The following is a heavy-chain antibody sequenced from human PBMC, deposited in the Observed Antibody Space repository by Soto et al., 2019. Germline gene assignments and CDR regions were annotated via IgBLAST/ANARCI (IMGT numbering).Heavy chain of an antibody. CDR2: ISYDGSNK. CDR3: ARDLFTYSVVVPAKGVDV. J-gene: IGHJ6*02. CDR1: GFTFSSYA. Sequence: QVQLVESGGGVVQPGRSLRLSCAASGFTFSSYAMHWVRQAPGKGLEWVALISYDGSNKYYADSVKGRFTISRDNSWNTLYLQMNTLKAEDTAVYYCARDLFTYSVVVPAKGVDVWGQGTTVTVSS. D-gene: IGHD2-2*01. V-gene: IGHV3-30-3*01.